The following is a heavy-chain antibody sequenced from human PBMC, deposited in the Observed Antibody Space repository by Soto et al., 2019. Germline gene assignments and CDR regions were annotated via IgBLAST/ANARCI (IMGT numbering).Heavy chain of an antibody. D-gene: IGHD6-19*01. Sequence: GASVKVSCKASGGTFGSYAISWVRQAPGQGLEWMGIINPSGGSTSYAQKFQGRVTMTRDTSTSTVYMELSSLRSEDTAVYYCARNVADSQQWLVLYWGQGTLVTVSS. V-gene: IGHV1-46*03. J-gene: IGHJ4*02. CDR2: INPSGGST. CDR1: GGTFGSYA. CDR3: ARNVADSQQWLVLY.